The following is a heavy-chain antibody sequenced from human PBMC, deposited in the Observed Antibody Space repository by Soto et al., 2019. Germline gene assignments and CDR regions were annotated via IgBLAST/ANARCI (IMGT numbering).Heavy chain of an antibody. D-gene: IGHD2-8*01. Sequence: QVQLQESGPGLVKPSQTLSLTCTVSGGSISSGGYYWSWIRQHPGKGLEWIGYIYYSGSTYYNPSLKSRDTISVDTSRFQYSLKLSSVTAADTAVYYCAREAPPPYDEFYYYYGMDVGGQGSTVTDS. CDR2: IYYSGST. CDR1: GGSISSGGYY. J-gene: IGHJ6*02. V-gene: IGHV4-31*03. CDR3: AREAPPPYDEFYYYYGMDV.